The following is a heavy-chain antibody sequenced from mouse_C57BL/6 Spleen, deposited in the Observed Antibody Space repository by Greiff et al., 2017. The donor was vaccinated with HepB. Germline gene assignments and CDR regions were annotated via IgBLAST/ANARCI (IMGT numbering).Heavy chain of an antibody. CDR3: ARSYSGSSRSYWYFDV. V-gene: IGHV1-18*01. Sequence: EVQLQQSGPELVKPGASVKIPCKASGYTFTDYNMDWVKQSHGKSLEWIGDINPNNGGTIYNQKFKGKATLTVDKSSSTAYMELRSLTSEDTAVYYCARSYSGSSRSYWYFDVWGTGTTVTVSS. D-gene: IGHD1-1*01. CDR2: INPNNGGT. CDR1: GYTFTDYN. J-gene: IGHJ1*03.